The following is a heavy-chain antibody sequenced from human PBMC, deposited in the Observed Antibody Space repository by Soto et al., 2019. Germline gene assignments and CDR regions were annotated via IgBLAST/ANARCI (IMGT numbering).Heavy chain of an antibody. J-gene: IGHJ5*02. D-gene: IGHD2-2*01. V-gene: IGHV4-30-2*01. CDR2: IYHSGST. CDR3: ARVPTP. CDR1: GGSLSSGGYS. Sequence: ASETLSLTRAVSGGSLSSGGYSWSWIRQPPGKGLEWIGYIYHSGSTYYNSSLKSRVTISVDRSKNQFSLKLSSVTAADTAVYYCARVPTPWGQGTLVTVSS.